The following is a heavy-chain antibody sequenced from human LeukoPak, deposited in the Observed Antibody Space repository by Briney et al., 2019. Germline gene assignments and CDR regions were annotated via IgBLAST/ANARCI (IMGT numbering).Heavy chain of an antibody. CDR2: IRVRSDST. CDR3: AKVYDTSGYYFFFDY. V-gene: IGHV3-23*01. D-gene: IGHD3-22*01. Sequence: GGSLRLSCAASGFTFRSYTMSWVRQAPGKGLEWVSSIRVRSDSTHYADSVQGRFTISRDDSKNTLYLQMNSLRAEDTAVYYCAKVYDTSGYYFFFDYWGQGTLVTVSS. CDR1: GFTFRSYT. J-gene: IGHJ4*02.